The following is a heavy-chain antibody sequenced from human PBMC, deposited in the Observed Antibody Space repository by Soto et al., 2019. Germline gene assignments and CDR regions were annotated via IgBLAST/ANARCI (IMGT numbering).Heavy chain of an antibody. CDR3: ARDGIAAAGTSWFDP. CDR1: GYTFTSHA. V-gene: IGHV1-3*05. CDR2: INAGNGNT. J-gene: IGHJ5*02. Sequence: QVQLVQSGAEEKKPGASVKVSCKASGYTFTSHAMPWVRQATGQRLEWMGWINAGNGNTKYSQKFQGRVTITTDTSASTAYMELSSLRAEDTAVYYCARDGIAAAGTSWFDPWGQGTLVTVSS. D-gene: IGHD6-13*01.